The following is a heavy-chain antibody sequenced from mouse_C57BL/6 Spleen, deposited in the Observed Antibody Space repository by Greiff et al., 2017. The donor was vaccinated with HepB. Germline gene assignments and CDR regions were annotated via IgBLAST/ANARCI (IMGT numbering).Heavy chain of an antibody. CDR1: GYTFTSYW. CDR3: ARDGSGYGDY. J-gene: IGHJ2*01. Sequence: QVQLQQPGAELVKPGASVKLSCKASGYTFTSYWMQWVKQRPGQGLEWIGEIDPSDSYTNYTQKFKGKATLTVDTSSSTAYMQLSSLTSEDSAVYYCARDGSGYGDYWGQGTTLTVSS. D-gene: IGHD3-2*02. CDR2: IDPSDSYT. V-gene: IGHV1-50*01.